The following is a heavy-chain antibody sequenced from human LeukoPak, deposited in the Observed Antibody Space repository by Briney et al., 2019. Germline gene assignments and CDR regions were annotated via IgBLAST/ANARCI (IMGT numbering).Heavy chain of an antibody. CDR1: GFTFNTYT. V-gene: IGHV3-21*01. CDR2: ISTSSSYI. CDR3: ARAPYYYGSGTYYVLLI. Sequence: GGSLRLSCAASGFTFNTYTMNWVRQAPGKGLEWVSSISTSSSYIYYADSVKGRFTISRDNAKNSLYLQMNSLRAEDTAVYYCARAPYYYGSGTYYVLLIWGQGTLVTVSS. D-gene: IGHD3-10*01. J-gene: IGHJ4*02.